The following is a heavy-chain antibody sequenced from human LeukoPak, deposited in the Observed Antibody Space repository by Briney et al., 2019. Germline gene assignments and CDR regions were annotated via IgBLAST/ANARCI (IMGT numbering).Heavy chain of an antibody. CDR1: GFTFDDYG. Sequence: PGGSLRLSCAASGFTFDDYGMSWVRQAPGKGLEWVSGINWNGGSTGYADSVKGRFTISRDNAKNSLYLQMNSLRAEDTALYYCARAPPGYSYYYDMDVWGKGTTVTVSS. CDR2: INWNGGST. CDR3: ARAPPGYSYYYDMDV. J-gene: IGHJ6*03. D-gene: IGHD2-15*01. V-gene: IGHV3-20*04.